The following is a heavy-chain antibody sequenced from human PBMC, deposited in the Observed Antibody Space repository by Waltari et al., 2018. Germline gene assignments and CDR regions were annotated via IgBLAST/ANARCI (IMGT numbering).Heavy chain of an antibody. Sequence: EVQLVESGGGLEQPGRSLRLSCTTSGFTFGDYAMSWFRQAPGEGLEWVGFIRSEAHGGTTEYAASVKGRFTISSNASKGSAYLQMNSLKAEDTAVYYCSRDLGGYSYGHNDYWGQGTLVTVSS. D-gene: IGHD5-18*01. CDR2: IRSEAHGGTT. CDR3: SRDLGGYSYGHNDY. V-gene: IGHV3-49*03. CDR1: GFTFGDYA. J-gene: IGHJ4*02.